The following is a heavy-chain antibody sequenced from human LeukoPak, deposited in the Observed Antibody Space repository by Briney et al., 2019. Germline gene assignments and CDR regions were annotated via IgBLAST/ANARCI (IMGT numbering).Heavy chain of an antibody. CDR1: GFTFTSYS. D-gene: IGHD5-12*01. CDR3: ARAHSPPWITASYAFDM. Sequence: GGSLRLSCAASGFTFTSYSMNWVRLAPGKGLEWVSSISSSSSYIDYADSMKGRFTISRDNAKNSLYLQMNGLRAEDTAIYYCARAHSPPWITASYAFDMWGQGTMVTVSS. V-gene: IGHV3-21*01. CDR2: ISSSSSYI. J-gene: IGHJ3*02.